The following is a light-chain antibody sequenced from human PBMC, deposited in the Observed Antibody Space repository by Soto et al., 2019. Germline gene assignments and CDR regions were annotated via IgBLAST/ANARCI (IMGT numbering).Light chain of an antibody. CDR3: QQLNSYPPWT. V-gene: IGKV1-9*01. J-gene: IGKJ1*01. CDR2: AAS. CDR1: QGISSY. Sequence: DIQLTQSPSFLSASVGDRVTITCRASQGISSYLAWYQQKPGKAPKLLIYAASTLQSGVPSRFSGSGSGTEFTLTISILQPEDFATYYCQQLNSYPPWTFGQGTKVDIK.